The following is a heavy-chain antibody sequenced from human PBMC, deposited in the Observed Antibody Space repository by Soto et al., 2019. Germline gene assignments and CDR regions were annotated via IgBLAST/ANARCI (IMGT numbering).Heavy chain of an antibody. CDR1: GFIFSSYA. CDR2: ISGSGGST. Sequence: GGSLRLSCAASGFIFSSYAMSWVRQAPGKGLEWVSAISGSGGSTYYADSEKGRFTISRDNSKNTLYLQMNSLRAEDTAVYYCEKVLMFGGVITPYFDSGAQGPLVTVSS. V-gene: IGHV3-23*01. J-gene: IGHJ4*02. CDR3: EKVLMFGGVITPYFDS. D-gene: IGHD3-16*01.